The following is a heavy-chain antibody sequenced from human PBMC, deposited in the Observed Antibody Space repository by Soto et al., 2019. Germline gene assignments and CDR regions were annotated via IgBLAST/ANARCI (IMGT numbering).Heavy chain of an antibody. V-gene: IGHV3-73*01. CDR3: TSQTYEDY. CDR2: IRSKANSYAT. Sequence: EVQLVESGGGLVKPGGSLRLSCAASGFTFSNAWMSWVRQAPGKGLEWVGRIRSKANSYATAYAASVKGRFTISRDDSKNTAYLQMNSLKTEDTAVYYCTSQTYEDYWGQGTLVTVSS. J-gene: IGHJ4*02. CDR1: GFTFSNAW. D-gene: IGHD2-8*01.